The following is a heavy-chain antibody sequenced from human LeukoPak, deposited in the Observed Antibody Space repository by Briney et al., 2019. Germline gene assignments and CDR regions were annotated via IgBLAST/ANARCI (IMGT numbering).Heavy chain of an antibody. CDR1: GGSISSYY. J-gene: IGHJ4*02. CDR3: ARDCSGGTCYSYFDY. V-gene: IGHV4-59*01. Sequence: SETLSLTCTVSGGSISSYYWSWIRQPPGKGLEWIGYIYYSGSTNYNPSLKSRVTISVDTSKNQFSLKLSSVTAADTAVYYCARDCSGGTCYSYFDYWGQGTLVTVSS. CDR2: IYYSGST. D-gene: IGHD2-15*01.